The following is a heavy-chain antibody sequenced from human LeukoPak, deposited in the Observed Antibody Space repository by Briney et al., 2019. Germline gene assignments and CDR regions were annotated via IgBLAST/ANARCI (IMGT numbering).Heavy chain of an antibody. J-gene: IGHJ3*01. CDR3: ARGGGWGDTDTFFF. V-gene: IGHV1-2*04. Sequence: GASLKVSCKASGYTFTAHYLHWVRQAPGQGLEWMGWINPNSGDTNYAQKFQGWVTMTRDTSISTAYMELNRLKSDDTALYYCARGGGWGDTDTFFFWGQGTMVTVSS. CDR1: GYTFTAHY. D-gene: IGHD5-18*01. CDR2: INPNSGDT.